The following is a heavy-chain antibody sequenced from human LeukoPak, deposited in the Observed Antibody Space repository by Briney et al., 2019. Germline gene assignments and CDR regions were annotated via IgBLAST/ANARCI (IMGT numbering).Heavy chain of an antibody. Sequence: GGSLRLSCAASGFSFSSHVMHWVRQAPGKGLEWVSGISGGGGDTYYADSVKGRFTISRDNSKNTLNLQMNSLRAEDTALYYCAKDQNYESSGYYGGFDYWGQGTLVTVSS. CDR1: GFSFSSHV. J-gene: IGHJ4*02. CDR3: AKDQNYESSGYYGGFDY. V-gene: IGHV3-23*01. CDR2: ISGGGGDT. D-gene: IGHD3-22*01.